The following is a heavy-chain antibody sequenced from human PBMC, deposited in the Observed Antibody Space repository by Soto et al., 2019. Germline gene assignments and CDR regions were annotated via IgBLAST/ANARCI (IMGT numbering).Heavy chain of an antibody. V-gene: IGHV3-23*01. CDR3: AKDATRSDGWYYSAY. J-gene: IGHJ4*02. D-gene: IGHD6-19*01. CDR2: ISDSGGTT. CDR1: GFTFSYYA. Sequence: GGSLRLSCAASGFTFSYYAMGWVRQAPGKGLEWVSVISDSGGTTYYTDSVKGRFTISRDNSKNTLYLQMNSLRAEDTAIYYCAKDATRSDGWYYSAYRGQGTLVTVSS.